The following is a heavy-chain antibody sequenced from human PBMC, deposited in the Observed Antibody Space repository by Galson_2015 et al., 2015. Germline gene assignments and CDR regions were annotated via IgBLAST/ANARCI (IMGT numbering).Heavy chain of an antibody. J-gene: IGHJ1*01. CDR1: AFTFSSCA. Sequence: SLRLSCADSAFTFSSCAMSWVRQAPGKGLEWVSAISGNGGSTYYADSVKGRFTISRDNSKNTLYLQMNSLRAEDTAVYYCAKIPYGSRSYNQFQHWGQGTLVTVSS. CDR3: AKIPYGSRSYNQFQH. D-gene: IGHD3-10*01. CDR2: ISGNGGST. V-gene: IGHV3-23*01.